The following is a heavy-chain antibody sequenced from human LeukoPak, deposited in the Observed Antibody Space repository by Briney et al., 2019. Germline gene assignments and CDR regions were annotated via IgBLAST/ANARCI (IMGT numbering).Heavy chain of an antibody. CDR2: ISSDGTST. J-gene: IGHJ4*02. CDR1: GFTFSTYW. D-gene: IGHD4-23*01. CDR3: ARADYGGAFDF. V-gene: IGHV3-74*01. Sequence: PGGSLRLSCAASGFTFSTYWMHWVRQAPGKGLVWVSRISSDGTSTAYANSVKGRFTISRDNAKNTLYLQMDSLRAEDTAVYYCARADYGGAFDFWGQGTLVTVSS.